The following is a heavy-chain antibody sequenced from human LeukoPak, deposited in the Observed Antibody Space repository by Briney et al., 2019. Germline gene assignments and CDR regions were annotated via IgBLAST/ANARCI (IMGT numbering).Heavy chain of an antibody. CDR3: ARREWLRHERTGYYAFDD. D-gene: IGHD1-26*01. CDR1: GFTFSRFW. CDR2: INEDGSEA. V-gene: IGHV3-7*01. Sequence: GGSLRLSCAASGFTFSRFWMSWVRQAPDKGLEWVANINEDGSEAYYVDSVKGRFAISRDNPKNSVSLQMNSLRAEDTALYYCARREWLRHERTGYYAFDDWGQGTLVTVSS. J-gene: IGHJ5*02.